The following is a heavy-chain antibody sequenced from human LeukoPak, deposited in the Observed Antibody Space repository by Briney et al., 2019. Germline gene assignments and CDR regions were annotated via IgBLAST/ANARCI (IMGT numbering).Heavy chain of an antibody. J-gene: IGHJ4*02. Sequence: SETLSLTCTVSGYSISSGYYWGWIRQPPGKGLEWIGRIYTSGSTNYNPSLKSRVTMSVDTSKNQFSLKLSSVTAADTAVYYCARGKVVITFSQYYFDYWGQGTLVTVSS. CDR2: IYTSGST. V-gene: IGHV4-38-2*02. CDR1: GYSISSGYY. D-gene: IGHD3-22*01. CDR3: ARGKVVITFSQYYFDY.